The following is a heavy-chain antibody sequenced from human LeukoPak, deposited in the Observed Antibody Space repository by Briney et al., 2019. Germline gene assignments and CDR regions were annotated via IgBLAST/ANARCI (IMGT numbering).Heavy chain of an antibody. J-gene: IGHJ3*02. D-gene: IGHD3-10*01. CDR1: GLTFRNYG. V-gene: IGHV3-33*01. CDR3: SRVWFGDSLNDAFDI. Sequence: GGSLRLSYAASGLTFRNYGMHWVRQAPGKGLEWVAVIWHDGSKKYYADSVKGRFTVSRDDYKNTLDLQMNSLRAEDTAVYYCSRVWFGDSLNDAFDIWGQGTMVTVSS. CDR2: IWHDGSKK.